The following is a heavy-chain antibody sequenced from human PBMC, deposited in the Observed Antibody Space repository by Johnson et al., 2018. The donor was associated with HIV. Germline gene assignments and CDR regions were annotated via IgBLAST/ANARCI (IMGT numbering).Heavy chain of an antibody. CDR1: GFTFSYYW. CDR3: AREGGGTVVLGDEGACDI. D-gene: IGHD3-10*01. Sequence: QVQLVESGGGLIQPGGSLRLSCSASGFTFSYYWMSWIRQAPGKGLEWVSYIRSSGSTIYYADSVKGRFTISRDNAKNSLYLQMNSLRAEDTAVYYCAREGGGTVVLGDEGACDIWGQGTMVTVSS. V-gene: IGHV3-11*04. CDR2: IRSSGSTI. J-gene: IGHJ3*02.